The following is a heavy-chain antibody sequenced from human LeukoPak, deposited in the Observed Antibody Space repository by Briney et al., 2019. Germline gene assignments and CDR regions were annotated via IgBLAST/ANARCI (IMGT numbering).Heavy chain of an antibody. CDR3: VRVAKERVGGVYYFDY. CDR2: IGTPIDT. J-gene: IGHJ4*02. CDR1: TFXXYX. Sequence: TFXXYXMXWVRQATGKGVEWVLAIGTPIDTYCKCSMTGRFTITRENAKNSLYLQMNSLRAGDTAVYYCVRVAKERVGGVYYFDYWGQGTPVTVSS. D-gene: IGHD1-1*01. V-gene: IGHV3-13*01.